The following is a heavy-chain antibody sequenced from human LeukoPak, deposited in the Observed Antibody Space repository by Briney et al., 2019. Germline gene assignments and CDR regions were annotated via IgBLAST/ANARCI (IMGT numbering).Heavy chain of an antibody. V-gene: IGHV1-8*01. D-gene: IGHD1-20*01. CDR1: GYTFTSYD. J-gene: IGHJ4*02. CDR2: MNPNSGNT. Sequence: ASVKVSCKASGYTFTSYDINWVRQATGQGLEWMGWMNPNSGNTGYAQKFRGRVTMTRSTSISTAYMELSSLRSEDTAVYYCARVKIYNWNVAYFDYWGQGTLVTVSS. CDR3: ARVKIYNWNVAYFDY.